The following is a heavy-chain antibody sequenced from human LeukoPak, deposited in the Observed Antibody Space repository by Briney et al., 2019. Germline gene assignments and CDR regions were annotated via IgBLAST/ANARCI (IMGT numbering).Heavy chain of an antibody. J-gene: IGHJ4*02. CDR1: GYTFTGYY. V-gene: IGHV1-2*02. CDR2: INPNSGGT. Sequence: GASVKVSCKASGYTFTGYYMHWVRQAPGQGLEWMGWINPNSGGTNYAQKFQGRVTMTTDTSTSTAYMELRSLRSDDTAVYYCARAVFSDYGDLDYFDYWGQGTLVTVSS. D-gene: IGHD4-17*01. CDR3: ARAVFSDYGDLDYFDY.